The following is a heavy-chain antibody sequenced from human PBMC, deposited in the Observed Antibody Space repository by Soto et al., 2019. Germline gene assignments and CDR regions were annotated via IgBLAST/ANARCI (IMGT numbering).Heavy chain of an antibody. Sequence: SETKSVTWTVSGGSISSGGYCWSWIRQHPGKGLEWIGYIYYSGSTYYNPSLKSRVTISVDTSKNQFSLKLSSVTAADTAVYYCARSFGVAEAGPFAYWGKGTLVTVSS. V-gene: IGHV4-31*02. CDR3: ARSFGVAEAGPFAY. CDR1: GGSISSGGYC. J-gene: IGHJ4*02. D-gene: IGHD6-13*01. CDR2: IYYSGST.